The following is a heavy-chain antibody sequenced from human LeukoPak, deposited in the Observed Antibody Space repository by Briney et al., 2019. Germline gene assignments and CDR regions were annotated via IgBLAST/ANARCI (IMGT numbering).Heavy chain of an antibody. D-gene: IGHD3-22*01. J-gene: IGHJ4*02. CDR2: ISSSGSTI. CDR1: GFTFSSYS. CDR3: ARGIGKDYYDSSV. V-gene: IGHV3-48*04. Sequence: GGSLRLSCAASGFTFSSYSMNWVRQAPGKGLEWVSYISSSGSTIYYADSVKGRFTISRDNAKNSLYLQMNSLRAEDTAVYYCARGIGKDYYDSSVWGQGTLVTVSS.